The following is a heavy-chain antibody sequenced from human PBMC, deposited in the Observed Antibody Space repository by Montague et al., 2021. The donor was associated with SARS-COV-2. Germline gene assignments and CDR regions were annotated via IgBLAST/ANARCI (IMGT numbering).Heavy chain of an antibody. CDR1: GDSINNYY. J-gene: IGHJ4*02. CDR2: VYYSGGANYSPPRGT. D-gene: IGHD5-12*01. V-gene: IGHV4-59*01. CDR3: ARGSGYSGYALDY. Sequence: SETLSLTCTVSGDSINNYYWSWIRQSPGKGLEYIGYVYYSGGANYSPPRGTNSNPSFTSRVAISLDTSKNQFSLNLSSVTTPDTAVYYFARGSGYSGYALDYWGQGTLVTISS.